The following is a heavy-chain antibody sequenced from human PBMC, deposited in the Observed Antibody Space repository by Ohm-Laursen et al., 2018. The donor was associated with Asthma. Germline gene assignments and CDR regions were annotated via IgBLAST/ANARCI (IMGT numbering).Heavy chain of an antibody. CDR3: AREGYDYSNYYYYYGMDV. CDR1: GFTFRSYA. V-gene: IGHV3-33*08. Sequence: SLRLSCSASGFTFRSYAMHWVRQAPGKGLEWVAVIWYDGSNKYYADSVKGRFTISRDNSKNTLYLQMNSLRAEDTAVYYCAREGYDYSNYYYYYGMDVWGQGTTVTVSS. CDR2: IWYDGSNK. J-gene: IGHJ6*02. D-gene: IGHD4-11*01.